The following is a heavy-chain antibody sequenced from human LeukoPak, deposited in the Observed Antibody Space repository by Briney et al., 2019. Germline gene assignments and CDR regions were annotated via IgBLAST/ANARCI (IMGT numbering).Heavy chain of an antibody. CDR2: ISSSGSTI. V-gene: IGHV3-11*01. CDR1: GFTFSDYY. Sequence: GGSLRLSCAASGFTFSDYYMSWIRQAPGKGLEWVSYISSSGSTIYYADSVKGRFTISRDSAKNSLCLQMNSLRAEDTAVYYCAREESGSYSFDYWGQGTLVTVSS. CDR3: AREESGSYSFDY. D-gene: IGHD1-26*01. J-gene: IGHJ4*02.